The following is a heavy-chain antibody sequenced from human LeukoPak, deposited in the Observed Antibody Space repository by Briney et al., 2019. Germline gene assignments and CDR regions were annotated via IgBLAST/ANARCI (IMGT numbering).Heavy chain of an antibody. CDR1: GGSMSSYY. Sequence: SETLSLTCTVSGGSMSSYYWSWIRQSPGKGLEWIGYIYYSGSTNYNPSLKSRATISVATSKNQFSLKLSSVTAVDTAVYYCARGPVGGATYYDGDAFDIWGQGTVVTVSS. V-gene: IGHV4-59*01. CDR3: ARGPVGGATYYDGDAFDI. CDR2: IYYSGST. J-gene: IGHJ3*02. D-gene: IGHD1-26*01.